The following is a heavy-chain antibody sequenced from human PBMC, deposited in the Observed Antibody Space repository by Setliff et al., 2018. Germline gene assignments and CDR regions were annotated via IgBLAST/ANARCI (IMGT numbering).Heavy chain of an antibody. CDR2: IHTSGST. Sequence: SETRSCTCTVSGDSISSGSYYWSWIRQRAGKGLAWIGQIHTSGSTNYSPSRKSRVTISIDTCKNQSSLKLNSVTATDTALYSCARRTFGSGRFDPWGQGTLVTVSS. CDR3: ARRTFGSGRFDP. D-gene: IGHD3-16*01. CDR1: GDSISSGSYY. V-gene: IGHV4-61*09. J-gene: IGHJ5*02.